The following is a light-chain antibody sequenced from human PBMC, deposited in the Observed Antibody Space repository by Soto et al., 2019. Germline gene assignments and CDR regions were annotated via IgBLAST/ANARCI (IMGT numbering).Light chain of an antibody. V-gene: IGLV2-14*01. CDR1: SSDVGGYNY. CDR2: EVS. CDR3: ISYAGSDNFV. Sequence: QSALTQPASVSGSPGQSITISCTGTSSDVGGYNYVSWYQQHPGKAPKLMIYEVSNRPSGVSNRFSGSKSGNTASLTVSGLQAEDEADYYCISYAGSDNFVFGTGTKVTVL. J-gene: IGLJ1*01.